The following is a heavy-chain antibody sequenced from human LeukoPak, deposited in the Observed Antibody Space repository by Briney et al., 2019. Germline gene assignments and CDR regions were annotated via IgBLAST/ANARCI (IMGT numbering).Heavy chain of an antibody. J-gene: IGHJ4*02. CDR3: ARCTLIVVVPAAMTSYLFDY. CDR2: IYTSGST. V-gene: IGHV4-4*07. D-gene: IGHD2-2*01. CDR1: GGAISRWC. Sequence: SETLSLTCTVSGGAISRWCWSWLRQPAGKGLEWIGRIYTSGSTNYNPSLKSRVTISVDTSKNQFSLKLSSVTAADTAVYYCARCTLIVVVPAAMTSYLFDYWGQGTLVTVSS.